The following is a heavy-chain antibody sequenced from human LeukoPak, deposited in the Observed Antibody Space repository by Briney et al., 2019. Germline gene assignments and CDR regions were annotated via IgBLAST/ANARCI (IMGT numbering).Heavy chain of an antibody. D-gene: IGHD4-17*01. V-gene: IGHV5-51*01. CDR1: GYSFTSYW. Sequence: GASLQISCKGSGYSFTSYWIGWVRQLPGKGLEWMGIIYPGDSDTRYSPSFQGQVTISADKSISTAYLQWNSLKASDTAMYYCARQNYGDYAGQFDYWGQGTLVTVSS. CDR3: ARQNYGDYAGQFDY. J-gene: IGHJ4*02. CDR2: IYPGDSDT.